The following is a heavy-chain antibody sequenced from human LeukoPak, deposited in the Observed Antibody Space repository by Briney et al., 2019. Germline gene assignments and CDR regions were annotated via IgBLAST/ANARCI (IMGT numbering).Heavy chain of an antibody. D-gene: IGHD3-22*01. J-gene: IGHJ4*02. V-gene: IGHV1-2*06. CDR2: INPNRGGT. Sequence: ASVKVSCKASGYTFTGYYMHWVRQAPGQGLEWVGRINPNRGGTNYAQKFQGRVTMTRDTSISTAYMELSRLKSDDTAVYYCARDSGDYDSSGYLYYLDYWGQGTLVTVSS. CDR3: ARDSGDYDSSGYLYYLDY. CDR1: GYTFTGYY.